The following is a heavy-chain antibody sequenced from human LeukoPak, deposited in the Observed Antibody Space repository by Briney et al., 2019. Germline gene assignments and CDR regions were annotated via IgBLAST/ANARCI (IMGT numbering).Heavy chain of an antibody. D-gene: IGHD2-2*02. CDR2: IWYDGSNK. J-gene: IGHJ6*02. CDR1: GFTFSSYG. V-gene: IGHV3-33*01. Sequence: PAGSLTPSCAVSGFTFSSYGRHWVRQAPGKGLEWVGDIWYDGSNKYYAASVNGRFTISGDNTKNMLYLQMTSLRAEDTAVYYCAREDTYVSLVEFFYFGMDVWGQGTTVTVSS. CDR3: AREDTYVSLVEFFYFGMDV.